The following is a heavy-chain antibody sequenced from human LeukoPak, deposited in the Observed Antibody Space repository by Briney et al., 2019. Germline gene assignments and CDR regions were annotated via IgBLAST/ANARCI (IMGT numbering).Heavy chain of an antibody. CDR1: GGSFSGYY. D-gene: IGHD6-19*01. J-gene: IGHJ4*02. Sequence: SETLSLTCAVYGGSFSGYYWSWIRQPPGKGLEWIGEINHSGSTNYNPSLKSRVTISVDTSKNQFSLKLSSVTAADTAVYYCAKDLTRIAVAGTIDYWGQGTLVTVSS. CDR3: AKDLTRIAVAGTIDY. CDR2: INHSGST. V-gene: IGHV4-34*01.